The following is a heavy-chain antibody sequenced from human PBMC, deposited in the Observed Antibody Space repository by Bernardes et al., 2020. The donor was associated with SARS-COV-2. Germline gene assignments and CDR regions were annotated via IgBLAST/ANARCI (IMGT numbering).Heavy chain of an antibody. J-gene: IGHJ4*02. CDR2: IAGRGNSI. CDR3: ARGVYSGSVTYFDY. Sequence: GGSLRLSCVASGFTISSYEMTWVRQAPGKGLDWVSYIAGRGNSILYSDSVKGRFTISRDNTKNSLFLQMSSLRAEDTAFYYCARGVYSGSVTYFDYWGQGTLVTVSS. D-gene: IGHD5-12*01. V-gene: IGHV3-48*03. CDR1: GFTISSYE.